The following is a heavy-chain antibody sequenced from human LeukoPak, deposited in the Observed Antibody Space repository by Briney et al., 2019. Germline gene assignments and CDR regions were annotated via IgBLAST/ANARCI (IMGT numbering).Heavy chain of an antibody. J-gene: IGHJ3*02. Sequence: GGSLRLSCAASGFIFSDYYMTWIRQAPGKGLEWLSYISGSGSDTNYADSVKGRFTTSRDNAKDSLYLQMNSLRAEDTAVYYCARNYDPSHDAFDIWGQGTMVTVSS. CDR3: ARNYDPSHDAFDI. CDR1: GFIFSDYY. CDR2: ISGSGSDT. V-gene: IGHV3-11*06. D-gene: IGHD1-7*01.